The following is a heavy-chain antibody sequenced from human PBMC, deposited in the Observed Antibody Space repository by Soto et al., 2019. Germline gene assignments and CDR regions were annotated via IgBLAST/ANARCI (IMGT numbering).Heavy chain of an antibody. CDR2: IYYSGST. CDR1: GGSVTSYY. J-gene: IGHJ6*02. D-gene: IGHD3-10*01. CDR3: ARALYGSGVLDV. Sequence: PSETLSLTCTVSGGSVTSYYWSCIWQPPGKTLEWIGTIYYSGSTNYNPSLKSRVTISVDTSKNQFSLKLGSVTAADTAVYFCARALYGSGVLDVWGQGTTVTVSS. V-gene: IGHV4-59*02.